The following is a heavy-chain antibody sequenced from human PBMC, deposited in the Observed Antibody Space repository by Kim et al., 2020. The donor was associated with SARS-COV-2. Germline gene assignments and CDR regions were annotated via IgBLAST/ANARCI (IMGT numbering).Heavy chain of an antibody. V-gene: IGHV3-13*05. CDR3: ARGRGSSGWYRAFDI. CDR2: IGTAGDP. D-gene: IGHD6-19*01. CDR1: GFTFSSYD. Sequence: GGSLRLSCAASGFTFSSYDMHWVRQATGKGLEWVSAIGTAGDPYYPGSVKGRFTISRENAKNSLYLHMNSLRAGDTAVYYCARGRGSSGWYRAFDIWGQGTMVTVSS. J-gene: IGHJ3*02.